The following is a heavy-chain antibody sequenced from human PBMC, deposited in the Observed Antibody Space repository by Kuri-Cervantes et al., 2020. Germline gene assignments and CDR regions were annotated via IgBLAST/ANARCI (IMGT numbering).Heavy chain of an antibody. V-gene: IGHV1-18*01. CDR3: ARDQSYYDFWSGYYRGYYYGMDV. J-gene: IGHJ6*02. CDR2: ISAYNGNT. CDR1: GYTFTSYG. D-gene: IGHD3-3*01. Sequence: ASVKVSCKASGYTFTSYGISWVRQAPGQGLEWMGWISAYNGNTNYAQKLQGRVTMTTDTSTSTAYMELRSLRSDDTAVYYCARDQSYYDFWSGYYRGYYYGMDVWGQGTTVTVSS.